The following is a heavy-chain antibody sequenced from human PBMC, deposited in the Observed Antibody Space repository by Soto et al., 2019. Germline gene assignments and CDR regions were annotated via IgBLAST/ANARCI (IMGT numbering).Heavy chain of an antibody. CDR1: GYTFTSYD. D-gene: IGHD3-10*01. Sequence: QVQLVQAGAEVRKPGASVKVSCKTSGYTFTSYDINWVRQATGQGLEWMGWMNPNSGNTGYAQNFQGRVTMTSNTSISTAYMELSGLGSEVTAVYYCALSMIRGASFFFDTWGQGALVTVSS. CDR3: ALSMIRGASFFFDT. CDR2: MNPNSGNT. J-gene: IGHJ4*02. V-gene: IGHV1-8*01.